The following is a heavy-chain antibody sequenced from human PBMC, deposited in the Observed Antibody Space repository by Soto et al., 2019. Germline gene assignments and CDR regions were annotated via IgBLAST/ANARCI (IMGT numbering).Heavy chain of an antibody. J-gene: IGHJ5*02. V-gene: IGHV4-59*08. CDR3: ARQPRNWFDP. CDR2: AYYTGST. Sequence: SETLSLTCNVSGASITSDYWNWIRQPPGQGLEWIGYAYYTGSTNYNPSLKGRVTISVDTSKNQFSLTLTSVTAADTAIYYCARQPRNWFDPRGQRTPVTVSS. CDR1: GASITSDY.